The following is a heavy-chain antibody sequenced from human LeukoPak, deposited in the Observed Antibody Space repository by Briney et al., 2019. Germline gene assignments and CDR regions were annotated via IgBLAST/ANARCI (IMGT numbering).Heavy chain of an antibody. CDR2: IIPIFGTA. CDR1: GYTFTSYG. V-gene: IGHV1-69*13. CDR3: ARDRVGARGHDAFDI. Sequence: GASVKVSCKASGYTFTSYGISWVRQAPGQGLEWMGGIIPIFGTANYAQKFQGRVTITADESTSTAYLELSSLRSDDTAVYYCARDRVGARGHDAFDIWGQGTMVTVSS. D-gene: IGHD1-26*01. J-gene: IGHJ3*02.